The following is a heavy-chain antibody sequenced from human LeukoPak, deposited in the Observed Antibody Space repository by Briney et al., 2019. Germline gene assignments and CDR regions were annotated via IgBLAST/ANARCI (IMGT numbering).Heavy chain of an antibody. D-gene: IGHD4-23*01. CDR2: ISSSSSTI. CDR1: GFTFSSYS. Sequence: GGSLRLSCAAPGFTFSSYSMNWVRQAPGKGLEWVSDISSSSSTIYYADSVKGRFTIPRDNAKNSLYLQMNSLRVEDTALYYCARVRSVGGNPHAFNIWGQGTMVTVSS. V-gene: IGHV3-48*04. J-gene: IGHJ3*02. CDR3: ARVRSVGGNPHAFNI.